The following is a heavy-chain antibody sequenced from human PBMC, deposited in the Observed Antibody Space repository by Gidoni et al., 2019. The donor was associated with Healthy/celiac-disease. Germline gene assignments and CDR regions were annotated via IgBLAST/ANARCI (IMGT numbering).Heavy chain of an antibody. V-gene: IGHV3-30*02. J-gene: IGHJ6*02. CDR1: GFTFSSSA. CDR3: AKEVVAATPAYYYYGMDV. Sequence: VQLVASGGGVVQPGGSLSPSCAASGFTFSSSAPAWVRQAPGKGLEWVAFIRYDGSNKYYADSVKGRFTIARDNSKNTLYLQMNSLRAEDTAVYYCAKEVVAATPAYYYYGMDVWGQGTTVTVSS. CDR2: IRYDGSNK. D-gene: IGHD2-15*01.